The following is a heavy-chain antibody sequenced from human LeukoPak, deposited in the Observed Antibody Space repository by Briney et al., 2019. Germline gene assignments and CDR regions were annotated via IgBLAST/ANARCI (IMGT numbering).Heavy chain of an antibody. V-gene: IGHV3-13*01. Sequence: PGGSLRLSCAASGFTFSSYDMHWVRQATGKGLEWVSAIGTAGDTYYPGSVKGRFTISRENAKNSLYLQMNSLRAEDTAVYACVKDHRDSGNYYYYYGMDVWGRGTTVAVSS. CDR2: IGTAGDT. D-gene: IGHD1-26*01. CDR3: VKDHRDSGNYYYYYGMDV. CDR1: GFTFSSYD. J-gene: IGHJ6*02.